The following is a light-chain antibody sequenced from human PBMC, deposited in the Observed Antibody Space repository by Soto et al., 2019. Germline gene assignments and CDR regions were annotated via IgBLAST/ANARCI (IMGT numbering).Light chain of an antibody. V-gene: IGKV1-17*03. Sequence: DRITITCRASQAIRNDLAWFQQTPGKVPKRLIYAASTLHSGVPSRFSGSGSGTEFTLTISSLQPGDFATYYCQHYNTYPWTFGQGTKVDIK. CDR2: AAS. CDR3: QHYNTYPWT. CDR1: QAIRND. J-gene: IGKJ1*01.